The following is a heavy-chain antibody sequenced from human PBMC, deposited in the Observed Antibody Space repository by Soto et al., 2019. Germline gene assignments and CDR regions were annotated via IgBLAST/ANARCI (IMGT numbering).Heavy chain of an antibody. D-gene: IGHD2-2*01. J-gene: IGHJ6*02. CDR3: ARDQQYCSSTSCYVYYYGMDV. V-gene: IGHV3-11*06. CDR1: GFTFSDYY. CDR2: ISSSSSYT. Sequence: QVQLVESGGGLVKPGGSLRLSCAASGFTFSDYYMSWIRQAPGKGLEWVSYISSSSSYTNYADSVKGRLTISRDNAKNSLYLQMNSLRAEDTAVYYCARDQQYCSSTSCYVYYYGMDVWGQGTTVTVSS.